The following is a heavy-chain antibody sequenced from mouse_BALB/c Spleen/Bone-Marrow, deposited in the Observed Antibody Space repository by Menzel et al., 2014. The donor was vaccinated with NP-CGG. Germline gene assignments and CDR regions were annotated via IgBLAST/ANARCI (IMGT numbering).Heavy chain of an antibody. CDR1: GFSLTGYP. J-gene: IGHJ4*01. D-gene: IGHD2-2*01. Sequence: VKVEESGPGLVAPSQSLSITCTVSGFSLTGYPVNWVRQPPGKGLEWLGMIWGDGSTDYNSALKSRLSISKDNSKSQVFLKMNSLQTDDTARYYCARDGYDYAMDYWGQGTSVTVSS. CDR2: IWGDGST. V-gene: IGHV2-6-7*01. CDR3: ARDGYDYAMDY.